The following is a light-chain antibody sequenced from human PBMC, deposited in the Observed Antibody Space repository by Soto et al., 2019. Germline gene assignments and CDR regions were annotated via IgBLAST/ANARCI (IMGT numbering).Light chain of an antibody. V-gene: IGKV3-11*01. CDR1: QSVSSY. CDR3: QQYGSSFLT. J-gene: IGKJ4*01. CDR2: DAS. Sequence: EIVLTQSPATLSLSPGERATLSCRASQSVSSYLAWYQQKPGQAPRLLIYDASNRATGIPARFSGSGSGTDFTLTISRLEPEDFAVYYCQQYGSSFLTFGGGTKVDI.